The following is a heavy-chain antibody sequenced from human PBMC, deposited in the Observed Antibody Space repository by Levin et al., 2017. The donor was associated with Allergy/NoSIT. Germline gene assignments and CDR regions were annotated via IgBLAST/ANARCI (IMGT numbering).Heavy chain of an antibody. Sequence: SGGSLRLSCSASGFTFSSYAMHWVRQAPGKGLEYVSAISSNGGSTYYADSVKGRFTISRDNSKNTLYLQMSSLRAEDTAVYYCVKDQLRYFDWLLGFDYWGQGTLVTVSS. D-gene: IGHD3-9*01. CDR2: ISSNGGST. V-gene: IGHV3-64D*06. CDR1: GFTFSSYA. CDR3: VKDQLRYFDWLLGFDY. J-gene: IGHJ4*02.